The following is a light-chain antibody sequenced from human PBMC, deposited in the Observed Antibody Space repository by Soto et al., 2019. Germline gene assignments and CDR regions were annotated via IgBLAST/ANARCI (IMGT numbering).Light chain of an antibody. Sequence: DLQMTQSPSTLSASVGDRVTITCRASQSISGWLAWYQQKPGKAPKFLIYQASSLESGVPSRFSGSGSGTDFTLTISSLQADDIATYYCQQDDKYPWTFGQGTKVEVK. V-gene: IGKV1-5*03. CDR1: QSISGW. CDR2: QAS. CDR3: QQDDKYPWT. J-gene: IGKJ1*01.